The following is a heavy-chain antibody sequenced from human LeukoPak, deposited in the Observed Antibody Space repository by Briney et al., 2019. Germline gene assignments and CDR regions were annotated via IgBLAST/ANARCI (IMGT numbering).Heavy chain of an antibody. V-gene: IGHV3-49*03. CDR2: IRSKAYGGTT. CDR3: TRMTGYPHTFDY. Sequence: GGSLRLSCAASGFTFSSYAMSWFRQAPGKGLEWVGFIRSKAYGGTTEYAASVKGRFTISRDDSKSIAYLQMNSLKTEDTAVYYCTRMTGYPHTFDYWGQGTLVTVSS. D-gene: IGHD3-9*01. J-gene: IGHJ4*02. CDR1: GFTFSSYA.